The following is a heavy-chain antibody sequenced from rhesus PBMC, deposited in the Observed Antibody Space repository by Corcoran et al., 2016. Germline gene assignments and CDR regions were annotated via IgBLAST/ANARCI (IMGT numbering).Heavy chain of an antibody. V-gene: IGHV4-169*02. CDR2: IYGNGSST. J-gene: IGHJ4*01. D-gene: IGHD1-20*01. Sequence: QLQLQESGPGLVKPSETLSVTCVVSGGSISSSYWSWIRQAPGKGLEWIGYIYGNGSSTNYNPSRKSRVTLSVDTSKNQLCLKLSSVTAADTAVYYCASDPAGTNLDYWGQGVLVTVSS. CDR3: ASDPAGTNLDY. CDR1: GGSISSSY.